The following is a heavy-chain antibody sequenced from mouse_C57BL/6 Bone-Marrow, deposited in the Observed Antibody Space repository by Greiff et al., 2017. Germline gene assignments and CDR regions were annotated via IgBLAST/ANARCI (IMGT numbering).Heavy chain of an antibody. V-gene: IGHV1-66*01. CDR2: IYPGSGNT. J-gene: IGHJ3*01. D-gene: IGHD1-1*01. CDR3: ASDSSSWFAY. CDR1: GYSFTSYY. Sequence: VQLQQSGPELVKPGASVKISCKASGYSFTSYYIHWVKQRPGQGLEWIGWIYPGSGNTKYNEKFKGKATLTADTSSSTAYMQLSSLTSEDSAVYYCASDSSSWFAYWGQGTLVTVSA.